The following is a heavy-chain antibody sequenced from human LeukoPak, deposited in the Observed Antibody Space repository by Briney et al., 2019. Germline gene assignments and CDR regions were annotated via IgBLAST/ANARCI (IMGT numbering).Heavy chain of an antibody. D-gene: IGHD4-11*01. Sequence: GGSLRLSCAASGFTFSSYAMHWVRQAPGKGLEWVAVISYDGSNKYYADSVKGRFTISRDNSKNTLYLQMNSLRAEDTAVYYCARSDYSNYGPYYYYGMDVWGQGTTVTVSS. J-gene: IGHJ6*02. CDR2: ISYDGSNK. CDR3: ARSDYSNYGPYYYYGMDV. V-gene: IGHV3-30*04. CDR1: GFTFSSYA.